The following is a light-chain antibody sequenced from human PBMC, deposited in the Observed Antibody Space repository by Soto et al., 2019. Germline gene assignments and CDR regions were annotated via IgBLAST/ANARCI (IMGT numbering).Light chain of an antibody. J-gene: IGLJ3*02. CDR3: NTWVTGPPCV. V-gene: IGLV4-69*01. CDR2: LNSDGSH. CDR1: SGHSTYA. Sequence: QSVLTQSPSASASLGASVKLTCTLSSGHSTYAIAWHQQQPEKGPRYLMKLNSDGSHSKGDGIPERFSGSSSGAERYLSISSLQSEDAADYYCNTWVTGPPCVFGGGTKLTVL.